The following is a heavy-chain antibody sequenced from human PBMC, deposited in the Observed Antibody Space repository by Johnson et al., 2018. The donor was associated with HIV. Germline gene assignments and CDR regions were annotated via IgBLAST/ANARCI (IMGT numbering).Heavy chain of an antibody. CDR3: AKERRIQLWFDAFDI. D-gene: IGHD5-18*01. CDR2: IKQDGSEK. V-gene: IGHV3-7*01. CDR1: GIPFSRYW. Sequence: VHLVESGGGLVPPGGSLRLSCVASGIPFSRYWMSWVRPAPGKGLEWVANIKQDGSEKYYVDSVKGRFTISRDNAKNSLFLQVNRLSVDDTAVYYCAKERRIQLWFDAFDIWGQGTMVTVSS. J-gene: IGHJ3*02.